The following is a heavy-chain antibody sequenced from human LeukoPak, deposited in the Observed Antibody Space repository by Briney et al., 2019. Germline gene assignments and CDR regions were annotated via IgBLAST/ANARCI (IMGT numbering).Heavy chain of an antibody. CDR1: GGSISSYY. J-gene: IGHJ3*02. CDR3: ARGHYSSGWHEDDAFDI. V-gene: IGHV4-4*07. CDR2: IYTSGST. D-gene: IGHD6-19*01. Sequence: KPSETLSLTCTVSGGSISSYYWSWIRQPAGKGLEWIGRIYTSGSTNYNPSLKSRVTMSVDTSKNQFSLKLSSVTAADTAVYYCARGHYSSGWHEDDAFDIWGQGTMVTVSS.